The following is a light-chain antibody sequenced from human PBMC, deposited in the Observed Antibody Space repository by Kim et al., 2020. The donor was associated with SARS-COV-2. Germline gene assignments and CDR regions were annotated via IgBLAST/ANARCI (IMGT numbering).Light chain of an antibody. J-gene: IGLJ3*02. CDR2: TNN. CDR1: SNDVGTEG. V-gene: IGLV10-54*01. CDR3: SAWDSSLSAWV. Sequence: QPATLTCTGTSNDVGTEGATWLQQNQGHPPKLRSSTNNNRPSGIAERFAASRSGDTASLTITGLQPEDEADYYCSAWDSSLSAWVFGGGTQLTVL.